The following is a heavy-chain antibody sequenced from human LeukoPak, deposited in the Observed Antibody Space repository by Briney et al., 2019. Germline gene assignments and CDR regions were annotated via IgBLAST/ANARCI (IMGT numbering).Heavy chain of an antibody. V-gene: IGHV1-69*05. J-gene: IGHJ4*02. CDR1: RGTFSSYA. CDR2: IIPIFGTA. CDR3: AHNYYDSSGYYYVYY. Sequence: SVNVSCNASRGTFSSYAISWVRQAPGQGLKWMGGIIPIFGTANYAQKVQGRVTITTDDSTSTAYMELSSLRSEDTAVYYCAHNYYDSSGYYYVYYWGQGTLVTVSS. D-gene: IGHD3-22*01.